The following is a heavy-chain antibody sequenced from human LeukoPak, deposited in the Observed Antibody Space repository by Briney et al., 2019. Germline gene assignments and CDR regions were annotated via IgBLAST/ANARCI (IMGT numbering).Heavy chain of an antibody. Sequence: GGSLRLSCADSGFTLSNYAMHWVRPAPGKGLEWVSLISSGGTYEYYADSVKGRFTISRDNSNNTLYLQLNSLRADDTAVYYCARDSTYYYDAGSSGPHYFDNWGQGTLVTVSS. CDR2: ISSGGTYE. D-gene: IGHD3-10*01. CDR1: GFTLSNYA. V-gene: IGHV3-30*01. CDR3: ARDSTYYYDAGSSGPHYFDN. J-gene: IGHJ4*02.